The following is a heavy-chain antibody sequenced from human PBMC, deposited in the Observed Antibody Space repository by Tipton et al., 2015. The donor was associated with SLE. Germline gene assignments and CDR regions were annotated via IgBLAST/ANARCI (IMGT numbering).Heavy chain of an antibody. CDR2: IDYSGDS. CDR1: GNSIRGYY. D-gene: IGHD3-16*02. Sequence: TLSLTCTVSGNSIRGYYWSWTRQPPGKGLEWIGYIDYSGDSNYNPSLKSRVTMSVHTSKNQISLNLSSVTAADTAVYYCARGDSFFDSWGQGTLGTVSS. J-gene: IGHJ4*02. CDR3: ARGDSFFDS. V-gene: IGHV4-59*01.